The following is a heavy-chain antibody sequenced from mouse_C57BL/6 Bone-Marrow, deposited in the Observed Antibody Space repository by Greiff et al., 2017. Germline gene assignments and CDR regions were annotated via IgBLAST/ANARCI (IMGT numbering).Heavy chain of an antibody. CDR1: GYTFTSYW. D-gene: IGHD2-4*01. CDR2: IDPNSGGT. Sequence: QVQLQQPGAELVKPGASVKLSCKASGYTFTSYWMHWVKQRPGRGLGWIGRIDPNSGGTKYNEKFKSKATLTVDKPSSTAYMQLSSLTSEDSAVYYCASDYDGAWFAYWGQGTLVTVSA. CDR3: ASDYDGAWFAY. J-gene: IGHJ3*01. V-gene: IGHV1-72*01.